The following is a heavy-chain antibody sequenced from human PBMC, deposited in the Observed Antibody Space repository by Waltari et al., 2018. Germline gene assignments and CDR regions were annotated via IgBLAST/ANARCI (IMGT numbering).Heavy chain of an antibody. D-gene: IGHD2-8*02. CDR3: ARGGDEIGYCTGGVCYRQYYFDY. CDR2: IIPIFGTA. J-gene: IGHJ4*02. Sequence: QVQLVQSGAEVKKPGSSVKVSCKASGGTFCSYAISWVLQAPGQVLEWMGGIIPIFGTANDAQKFQGRVTITADESTSTAYMELSSLRSEDTAVYYCARGGDEIGYCTGGVCYRQYYFDYWAREPWSPSPQ. CDR1: GGTFCSYA. V-gene: IGHV1-69*13.